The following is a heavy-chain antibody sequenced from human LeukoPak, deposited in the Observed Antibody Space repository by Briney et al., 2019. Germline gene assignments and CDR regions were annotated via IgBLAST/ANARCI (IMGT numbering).Heavy chain of an antibody. CDR1: GYTFTIYW. V-gene: IGHV5-51*01. CDR3: ATLRDFWVDY. CDR2: IYPGDSDT. D-gene: IGHD3-3*01. J-gene: IGHJ4*02. Sequence: GESLKISCKGSGYTFTIYWIGWVRQMPGKGLEWMGIIYPGDSDTRYSPSFQGQVTISADKSISTAYLQWSSLTASDTAMYYCATLRDFWVDYWGQGTLVTVSS.